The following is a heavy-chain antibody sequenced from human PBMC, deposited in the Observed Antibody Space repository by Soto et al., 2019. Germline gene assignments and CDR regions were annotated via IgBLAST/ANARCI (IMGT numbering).Heavy chain of an antibody. CDR2: ISGSGGST. J-gene: IGHJ3*02. Sequence: GGSLRLSCAASGFTFSSYAMSWVRQAPGKGLEWVSAISGSGGSTYYADSVKGRFTISRDNSKNTLYLQMNSLRAEDTAVYYCAKSGQRVRSRANDAFDIWGQGTMVTVSS. V-gene: IGHV3-23*01. D-gene: IGHD1-26*01. CDR3: AKSGQRVRSRANDAFDI. CDR1: GFTFSSYA.